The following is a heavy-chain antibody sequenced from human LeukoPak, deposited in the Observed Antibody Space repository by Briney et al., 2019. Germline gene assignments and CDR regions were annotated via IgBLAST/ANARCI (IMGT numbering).Heavy chain of an antibody. CDR1: GGSISSYY. Sequence: SETLSLTCTVSGGSISSYYWSWIRQPPGKGLEWLGYIYTSGSTNYNPSLKSRVTISVDTSKNQFSLKLSSVTAADTAVYYCARRGFVVVPAAIDSYYYYYMDVWGKGTTVTVSS. D-gene: IGHD2-2*02. CDR2: IYTSGST. CDR3: ARRGFVVVPAAIDSYYYYYMDV. J-gene: IGHJ6*03. V-gene: IGHV4-4*09.